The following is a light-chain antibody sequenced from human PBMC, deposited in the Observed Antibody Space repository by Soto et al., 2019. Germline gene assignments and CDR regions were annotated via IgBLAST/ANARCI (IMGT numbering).Light chain of an antibody. Sequence: DIQMTQSPSSLSASVGDRVTITCRASQGFSNSLAWYQQKPGKVPQVLIYAASTLQSGVPSRFSGSGSGTDFTLTISSLQPEDVATYYCQKYDEAPLTFGGGTKVDIK. J-gene: IGKJ4*01. V-gene: IGKV1-27*01. CDR3: QKYDEAPLT. CDR2: AAS. CDR1: QGFSNS.